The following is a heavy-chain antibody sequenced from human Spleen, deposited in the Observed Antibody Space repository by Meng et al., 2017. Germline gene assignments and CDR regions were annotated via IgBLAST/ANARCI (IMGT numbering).Heavy chain of an antibody. J-gene: IGHJ4*02. CDR2: INHSGST. D-gene: IGHD4-11*01. CDR1: GGSFSDYY. CDR3: ARGPTTMAHDFDY. Sequence: GSLRLSCVVSGGSFSDYYWSWIRQPPGKGLEGIGEINHSGSTNYNPSLEGRATISVDTSQNNLSLKLSSVTAADSAVYYCARGPTTMAHDFDYWGQGTLVTVSS. V-gene: IGHV4-34*01.